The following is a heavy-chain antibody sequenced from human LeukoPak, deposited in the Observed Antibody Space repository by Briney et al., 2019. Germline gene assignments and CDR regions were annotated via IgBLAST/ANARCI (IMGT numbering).Heavy chain of an antibody. D-gene: IGHD3-22*01. J-gene: IGHJ1*01. V-gene: IGHV4-59*08. CDR2: IYYSGST. CDR1: GGSISSYY. CDR3: ARGVSYYDSSGYYNEYFQH. Sequence: SETLSFTCTDSGGSISSYYWSWIPQPPGKGLEWIGYIYYSGSTNYNPSLKSRVTISVDTSKNQFSLKLSSVTAADTAVYYCARGVSYYDSSGYYNEYFQHWGQGTLVTVSS.